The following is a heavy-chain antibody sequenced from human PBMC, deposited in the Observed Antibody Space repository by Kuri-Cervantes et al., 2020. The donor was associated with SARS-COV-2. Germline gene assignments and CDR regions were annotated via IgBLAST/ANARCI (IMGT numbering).Heavy chain of an antibody. D-gene: IGHD2-21*01. CDR3: AKDRVGVQDF. J-gene: IGHJ4*02. V-gene: IGHV3-30*18. CDR2: ISHDGKNK. Sequence: GESLKISCAASGFNFSRTDMHWVRQAPGKGLEWVAVISHDGKNKKCIASGKGRFTISRENSQNTLYLHMKSLRSEDTAMYYCAKDRVGVQDFWGQGTLVTVSS. CDR1: GFNFSRTD.